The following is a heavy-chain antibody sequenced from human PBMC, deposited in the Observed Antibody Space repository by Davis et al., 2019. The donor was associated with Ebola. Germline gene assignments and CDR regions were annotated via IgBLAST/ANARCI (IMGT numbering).Heavy chain of an antibody. CDR2: IHYSGST. CDR1: GGSISSYY. CDR3: ARSKYSSSLYYFDY. J-gene: IGHJ4*02. D-gene: IGHD6-6*01. Sequence: GSLRLSCTVSGGSISSYYWSWIRQPPGKGLEWIGYIHYSGSTNYNPPLKSRVTISVDTSKNQFSLKLSSVTAADTAVYYCARSKYSSSLYYFDYWGQGTLVTVSS. V-gene: IGHV4-59*08.